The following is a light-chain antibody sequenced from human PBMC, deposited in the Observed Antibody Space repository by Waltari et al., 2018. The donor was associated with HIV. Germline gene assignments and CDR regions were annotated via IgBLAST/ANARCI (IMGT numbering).Light chain of an antibody. Sequence: QSVLTQPPSVSGAPGQRVTISCSGSGSNIRSNFVNWYQQLPVTAPRVLIYNDVQRPTGVPAQFSGSKSGTTASLAISGLQSEDEAEDYCAAWDDTLNVYVFGSGTKVTVL. J-gene: IGLJ1*01. CDR3: AAWDDTLNVYV. CDR1: GSNIRSNF. CDR2: NDV. V-gene: IGLV1-44*01.